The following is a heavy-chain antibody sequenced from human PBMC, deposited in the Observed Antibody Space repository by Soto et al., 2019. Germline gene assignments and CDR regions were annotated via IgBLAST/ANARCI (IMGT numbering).Heavy chain of an antibody. V-gene: IGHV1-2*02. CDR3: ARGPYYYYYGMDV. CDR2: INPNSGAT. CDR1: GYTFTGYY. Sequence: QVQLVQSGAEVKEPGASVKVSCKASGYTFTGYYMHWVRQAPGQGLEWMGWINPNSGATNFARKFQGRVTITRETSISTADMEVRGLKSDDTAVYYCARGPYYYYYGMDVWGQGTTVTVSS. J-gene: IGHJ6*02.